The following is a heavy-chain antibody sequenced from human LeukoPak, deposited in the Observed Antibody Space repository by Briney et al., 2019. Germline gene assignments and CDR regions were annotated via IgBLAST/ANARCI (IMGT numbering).Heavy chain of an antibody. V-gene: IGHV1-69*13. D-gene: IGHD3-10*01. CDR2: IIPIFGTA. Sequence: SVKVSCKASGGTFSSYAISWVRQAPGQGLEWMGGIIPIFGTANYAQKFQGRVTITADEPTSTAYMELSSLRSEDTAVYYCARDFYGSGSYLYWFDPWGQGTLVTVSS. CDR3: ARDFYGSGSYLYWFDP. CDR1: GGTFSSYA. J-gene: IGHJ5*02.